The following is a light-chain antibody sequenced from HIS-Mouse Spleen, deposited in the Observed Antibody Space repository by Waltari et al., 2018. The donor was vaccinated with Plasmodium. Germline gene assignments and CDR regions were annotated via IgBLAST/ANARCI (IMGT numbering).Light chain of an antibody. CDR2: DVS. CDR1: SSDVGGYNY. Sequence: QSALTQPRSVSGSPGQSVTLSCTGTSSDVGGYNYVSWYQQPPGKAPKLMIYDVSKRPSGVPVRFSGAKSGNTASLTISGLQAEDEADYYCCSYAGSYTLVFGGGTKLTVL. J-gene: IGLJ2*01. CDR3: CSYAGSYTLV. V-gene: IGLV2-11*01.